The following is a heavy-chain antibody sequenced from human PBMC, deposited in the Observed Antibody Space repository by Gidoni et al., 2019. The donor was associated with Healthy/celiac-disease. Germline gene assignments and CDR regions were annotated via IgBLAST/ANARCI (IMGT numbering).Heavy chain of an antibody. CDR3: ASRAVAPGYYFDY. D-gene: IGHD5-12*01. Sequence: QLQLQEPGPGLVKPSETRSLTCTGAGGSISSSSYYWGWIRQPPGKGLEWIGSIYCSGSTYYNPSLKRRVPISVDTSKNQFSLKLSSVTAADTAVYYCASRAVAPGYYFDYWGQGTLVTVSS. CDR1: GGSISSSSYY. V-gene: IGHV4-39*01. CDR2: IYCSGST. J-gene: IGHJ4*02.